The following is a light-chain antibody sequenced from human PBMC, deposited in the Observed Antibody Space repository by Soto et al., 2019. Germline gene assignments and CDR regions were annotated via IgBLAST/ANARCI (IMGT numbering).Light chain of an antibody. Sequence: EIVLTQSPATLSLSPGERATLSCRASQSVSRYLAWYQQKPGQAPRLLIYDASNRATGIPARFSGSGSGTDFTLTIRSLEPDDFAVEYCQQRSNGLTFGGGTKVEIK. V-gene: IGKV3-11*01. CDR1: QSVSRY. J-gene: IGKJ4*01. CDR2: DAS. CDR3: QQRSNGLT.